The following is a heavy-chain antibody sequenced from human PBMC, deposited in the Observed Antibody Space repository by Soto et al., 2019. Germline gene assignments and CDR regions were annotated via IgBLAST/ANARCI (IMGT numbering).Heavy chain of an antibody. V-gene: IGHV1-3*05. CDR2: INAGNGNT. Sequence: QVQLVQSGAEEKKPGASVKVSCKASGYTFTSYAMHWGRQAPGQRLEWMGWINAGNGNTKYSQKFQGRVTITRDTSASTADMELSRLRSEDTAVYYCARVSGWYFLDYWGQGTLFPVSS. D-gene: IGHD6-13*01. J-gene: IGHJ4*02. CDR3: ARVSGWYFLDY. CDR1: GYTFTSYA.